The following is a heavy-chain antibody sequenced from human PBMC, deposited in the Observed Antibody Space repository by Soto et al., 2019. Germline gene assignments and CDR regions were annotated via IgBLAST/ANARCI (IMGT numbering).Heavy chain of an antibody. D-gene: IGHD3-22*01. CDR1: GYTLTSHG. Sequence: ASVKVSCKASGYTLTSHGISWVRQAPGQGLEWMGWISTYNGNTKYAQKFQERVTMTAGTSTNTAHMELRSLRSDDTAMYYCARGYYDSSGPFDYWGQGTLVTVSS. J-gene: IGHJ4*02. V-gene: IGHV1-18*01. CDR2: ISTYNGNT. CDR3: ARGYYDSSGPFDY.